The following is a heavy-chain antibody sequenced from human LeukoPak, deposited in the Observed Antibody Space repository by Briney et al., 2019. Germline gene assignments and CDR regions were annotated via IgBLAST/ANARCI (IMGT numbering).Heavy chain of an antibody. V-gene: IGHV3-30*01. CDR3: ARGPTSRSLDAPFDL. J-gene: IGHJ4*02. Sequence: PGGSLRLSCAASGFTFRSYAMHWARQAPGKGLEWVAAILCYGNTDYYADSVKGRFTISRDNSKTTLFLQLNGLRTEDTAVYYCARGPTSRSLDAPFDLWGQGTLVTVAS. CDR2: ILCYGNTD. CDR1: GFTFRSYA.